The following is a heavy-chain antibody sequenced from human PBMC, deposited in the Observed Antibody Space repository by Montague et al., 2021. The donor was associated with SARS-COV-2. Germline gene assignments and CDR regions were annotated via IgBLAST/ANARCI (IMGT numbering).Heavy chain of an antibody. CDR2: IHYSGRT. Sequence: TLSLTCTVSNASFDNYYWSWVRQSPGKGLEYIGYIHYSGRTNYNPSLRSRVTISIDTSKNQFSLKLTSVTAAETAIYFCARRIVTYYWYFDLWGRGTLVTVSS. D-gene: IGHD2-15*01. CDR1: NASFDNYY. CDR3: ARRIVTYYWYFDL. J-gene: IGHJ2*01. V-gene: IGHV4-59*01.